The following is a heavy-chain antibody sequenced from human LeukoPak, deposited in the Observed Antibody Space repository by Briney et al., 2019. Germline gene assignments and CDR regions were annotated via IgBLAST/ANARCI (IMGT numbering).Heavy chain of an antibody. V-gene: IGHV4-34*01. Sequence: SETLSLTCAVYGGSFSGYYWSWLRQPPGKGLEWIGEINHSGSTNYNPSLKSRVTISVDTSKNQFSLKLSSATAADTAVYYCARGRRAVAGGFDYWGQGTLVTVSS. CDR3: ARGRRAVAGGFDY. J-gene: IGHJ4*02. CDR2: INHSGST. D-gene: IGHD6-19*01. CDR1: GGSFSGYY.